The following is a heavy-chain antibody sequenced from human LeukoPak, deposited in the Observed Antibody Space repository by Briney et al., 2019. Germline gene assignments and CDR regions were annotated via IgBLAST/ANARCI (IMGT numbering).Heavy chain of an antibody. CDR3: ARGRSTGCLDY. Sequence: SETLSLTCAVYGGSFSGYYWSWIRQPPGKGLEWIGEINHSGSTNYNPSLKSRVTISVDTSKNQFSLKLSSVTAADTAVYYCARGRSTGCLDYGGQGPLVTVS. J-gene: IGHJ4*02. CDR1: GGSFSGYY. V-gene: IGHV4-34*01. CDR2: INHSGST. D-gene: IGHD2-2*01.